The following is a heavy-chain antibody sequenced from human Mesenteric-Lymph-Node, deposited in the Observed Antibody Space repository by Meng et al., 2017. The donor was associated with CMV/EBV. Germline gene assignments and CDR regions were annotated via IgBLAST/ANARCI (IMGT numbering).Heavy chain of an antibody. CDR2: ITTSGSSI. Sequence: GESLKISCVASGFSFSDYEMNWVRQAPGKGLEWVSYITTSGSSIHYAASVKGRFTISRDNAKNSLYLQMNSLRAEDTAVYYCARQAPYCSSTSCYTGGPDYWGQGTLVTVSS. J-gene: IGHJ4*02. CDR1: GFSFSDYE. D-gene: IGHD2-2*02. V-gene: IGHV3-21*05. CDR3: ARQAPYCSSTSCYTGGPDY.